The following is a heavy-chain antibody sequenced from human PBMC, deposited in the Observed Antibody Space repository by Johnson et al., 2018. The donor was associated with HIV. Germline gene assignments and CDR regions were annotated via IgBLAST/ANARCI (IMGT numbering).Heavy chain of an antibody. Sequence: QVQLVESGGGLVKPGGSLRLSCAASGFTFSDYYMSWIRQAPGKGLEWVSDISSSGSTYYADSVQGRFTISRDNSKNTLYLQMNSLRAEDTAVYYCAISAEDYDDSSAVPMDAFDIWGQGTMVTVSS. V-gene: IGHV3-11*01. CDR2: ISSSGST. D-gene: IGHD3-22*01. J-gene: IGHJ3*02. CDR3: AISAEDYDDSSAVPMDAFDI. CDR1: GFTFSDYY.